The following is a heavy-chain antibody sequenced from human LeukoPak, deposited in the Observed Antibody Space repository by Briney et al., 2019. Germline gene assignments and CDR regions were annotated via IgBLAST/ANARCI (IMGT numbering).Heavy chain of an antibody. CDR1: GFTFDDYA. CDR2: ISGDGGST. J-gene: IGHJ4*02. CDR3: AKDIWPGWWLQLDY. D-gene: IGHD5-24*01. Sequence: PGGSLRLSCAASGFTFDDYAMHWVRQAPGKGLEWVSLISGDGGSTYYADSVKGRFTISRDNSKNSLYLQMNSLRTVDTALYYCAKDIWPGWWLQLDYWGQGTPVTVSS. V-gene: IGHV3-43*02.